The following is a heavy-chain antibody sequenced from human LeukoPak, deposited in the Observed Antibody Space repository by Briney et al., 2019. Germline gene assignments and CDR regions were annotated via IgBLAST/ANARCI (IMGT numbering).Heavy chain of an antibody. CDR1: GFTFSSYS. V-gene: IGHV3-48*01. D-gene: IGHD1-26*01. CDR2: ISSSSSTI. Sequence: GGSLRLSCAASGFTFSSYSMNWVRQAPGKGLEWVSYISSSSSTIYYADPVKGRFTISGDNAKNSLYLQMNSLRAEDTAVYYCARGGRARNWGQGTLVTVSS. CDR3: ARGGRARN. J-gene: IGHJ4*02.